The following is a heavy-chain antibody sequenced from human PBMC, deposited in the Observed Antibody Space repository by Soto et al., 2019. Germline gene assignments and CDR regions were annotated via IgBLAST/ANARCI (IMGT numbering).Heavy chain of an antibody. CDR2: INPSGGST. CDR1: GYTFTSYY. D-gene: IGHD3-22*01. CDR3: AREATYYYDSSGYHKNYYYYYGMDV. Sequence: ASVKVSCKASGYTFTSYYMHWVRQAPGQGLEWMGIINPSGGSTSYAQKFQGRVTMTRDTSTSTVYMELSSLRSEDTAVYYCAREATYYYDSSGYHKNYYYYYGMDVWGQGTTVTVYS. V-gene: IGHV1-46*01. J-gene: IGHJ6*02.